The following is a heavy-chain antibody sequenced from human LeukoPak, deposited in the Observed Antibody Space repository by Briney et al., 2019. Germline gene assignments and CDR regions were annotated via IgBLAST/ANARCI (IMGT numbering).Heavy chain of an antibody. CDR3: ASTVHNSGYDFFYLINAFDI. J-gene: IGHJ3*02. CDR2: IYYSGST. Sequence: SETLSLTCTVSGGSISSGDYYWSWIRQPPGKGLEWIGYIYYSGSTYYNPSLKSRVTISVDTSKNQFSLKLSSVTAADTAVYYCASTVHNSGYDFFYLINAFDIWGQGTMVTVSS. V-gene: IGHV4-30-4*01. CDR1: GGSISSGDYY. D-gene: IGHD5-12*01.